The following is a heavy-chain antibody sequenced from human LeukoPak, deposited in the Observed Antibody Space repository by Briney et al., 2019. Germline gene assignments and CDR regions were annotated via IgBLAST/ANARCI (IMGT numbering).Heavy chain of an antibody. Sequence: GGSLRLSCEASGFIFGAYAMTWVRQAPGKGLQWVSSISASGGNTYYTDSVKGRFTISRDNSKNTLFLQMNSLRVEDTAVYYCAKGEEDSSGFYGMDVWGQGTTVTVSS. J-gene: IGHJ6*02. V-gene: IGHV3-23*01. CDR1: GFIFGAYA. D-gene: IGHD3-22*01. CDR3: AKGEEDSSGFYGMDV. CDR2: ISASGGNT.